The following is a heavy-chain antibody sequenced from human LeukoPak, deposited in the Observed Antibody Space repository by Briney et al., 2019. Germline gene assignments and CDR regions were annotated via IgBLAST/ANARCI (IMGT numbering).Heavy chain of an antibody. Sequence: SVKVSCKASGYTFTGYYMHWVRQAPGQGLEWMGWINPNSGGTNYAQKFQGRVTMTRDTSISTAYMELSRLRSDGTAVYYCARDGDGDDAFDIWGQGTMVTVSS. CDR1: GYTFTGYY. CDR3: ARDGDGDDAFDI. CDR2: INPNSGGT. J-gene: IGHJ3*02. V-gene: IGHV1-2*02. D-gene: IGHD3-3*01.